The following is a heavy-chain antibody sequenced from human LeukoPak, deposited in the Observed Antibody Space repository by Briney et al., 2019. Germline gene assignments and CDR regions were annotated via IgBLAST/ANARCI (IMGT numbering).Heavy chain of an antibody. V-gene: IGHV3-23*01. D-gene: IGHD3-10*01. CDR1: RFTFTSYA. CDR2: ISDSGGST. Sequence: GGSLRLSCAASRFTFTSYAMSWVRQAPGKGLEWVSAISDSGGSTYYADSVKGRFTISRDSSKNTLYLQMNSLRAEDTAVYYCARDSGTTGEVKFDPWGQGTLVTVSS. J-gene: IGHJ5*02. CDR3: ARDSGTTGEVKFDP.